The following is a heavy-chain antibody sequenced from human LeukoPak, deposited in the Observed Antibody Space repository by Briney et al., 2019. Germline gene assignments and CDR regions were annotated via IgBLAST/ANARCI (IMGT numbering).Heavy chain of an antibody. J-gene: IGHJ6*02. CDR1: GFTFSSYA. V-gene: IGHV3-30-3*01. Sequence: PGRSLRLSCAASGFTFSSYAMHWVRQAPGKGLEGVAVISYDGSNKYYADSVKGRFTISRDNSKNTLYLQMNSLRAEDTAVYYCARVLIAAAGNYYYYYGMDVWGQGTTVTVSS. CDR2: ISYDGSNK. CDR3: ARVLIAAAGNYYYYYGMDV. D-gene: IGHD6-13*01.